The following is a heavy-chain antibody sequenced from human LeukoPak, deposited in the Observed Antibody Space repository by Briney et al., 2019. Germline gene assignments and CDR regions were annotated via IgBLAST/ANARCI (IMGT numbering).Heavy chain of an antibody. CDR1: GFTFDDYA. J-gene: IGHJ4*02. CDR3: AKDYSSGWYGDGSYFDY. Sequence: PGGSLRLSCAASGFTFDDYAMHWVRQAPGKGLEWVSGISWNSGSIGYADSVKGRFTISRDNAKNSLYLQMNSLRAEDTALYYCAKDYSSGWYGDGSYFDYWGQGTLVTVSS. CDR2: ISWNSGSI. V-gene: IGHV3-9*01. D-gene: IGHD6-19*01.